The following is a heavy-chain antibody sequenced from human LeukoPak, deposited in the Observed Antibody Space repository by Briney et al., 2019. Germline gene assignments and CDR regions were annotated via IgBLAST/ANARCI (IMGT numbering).Heavy chain of an antibody. CDR1: GGSFSGYY. V-gene: IGHV4-34*01. Sequence: SETLSLTCAVYGGSFSGYYGSWIRQPPGKGLEWIGEINHSGSTNYNPSLKSRVTISVDTSKNQFSLKLSSVTAADTAVYYCARHQYYYDSSGSGVFDYWGQGTLVTVSS. CDR3: ARHQYYYDSSGSGVFDY. D-gene: IGHD3-22*01. J-gene: IGHJ4*02. CDR2: INHSGST.